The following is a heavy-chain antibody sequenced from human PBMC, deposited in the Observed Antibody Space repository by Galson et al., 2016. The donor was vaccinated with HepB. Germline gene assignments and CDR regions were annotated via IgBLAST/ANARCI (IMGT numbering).Heavy chain of an antibody. CDR3: ARRRGYRYSGYEDAFDI. D-gene: IGHD5-12*01. Sequence: TLSLPCTVSGGSISSGDFYWRWIRQPPGKGLEWIGYTYYSGRTYYNPSLKSRVTISDDTSKNQFSLKLSSVTAADPAVYYCARRRGYRYSGYEDAFDIWGQGTLVTVSS. CDR1: GGSISSGDFY. CDR2: TYYSGRT. V-gene: IGHV4-30-4*01. J-gene: IGHJ3*02.